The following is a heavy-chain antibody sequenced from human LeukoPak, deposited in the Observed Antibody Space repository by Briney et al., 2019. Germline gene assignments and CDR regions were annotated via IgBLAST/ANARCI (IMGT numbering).Heavy chain of an antibody. CDR2: IKQDGSEK. J-gene: IGHJ6*03. CDR1: GFTFSSYW. CDR3: AKKAITYEILTGYSQHMDV. V-gene: IGHV3-7*01. Sequence: GGSLRLSCAASGFTFSSYWMSWVRQAPGKGLEWVANIKQDGSEKYYVDSVKGRFTISRDNAKNSLYLQMNSLRAEDTAVYYFAKKAITYEILTGYSQHMDVWGKGTTVTVSS. D-gene: IGHD3-9*01.